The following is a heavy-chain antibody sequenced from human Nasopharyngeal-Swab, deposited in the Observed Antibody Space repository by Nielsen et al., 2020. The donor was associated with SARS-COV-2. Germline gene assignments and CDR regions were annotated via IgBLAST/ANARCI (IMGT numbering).Heavy chain of an antibody. D-gene: IGHD6-19*01. V-gene: IGHV3-7*01. Sequence: GESLKISCEASGFTFSTYWMSWVRQAPGKGLGWVANIRQDESEKYYVDSVKGRFTISRDNVKNSLFLQMNSLRVADTAVYYCARLLEVGGTPLDYWGQGTLVSVSS. CDR3: ARLLEVGGTPLDY. CDR2: IRQDESEK. J-gene: IGHJ4*02. CDR1: GFTFSTYW.